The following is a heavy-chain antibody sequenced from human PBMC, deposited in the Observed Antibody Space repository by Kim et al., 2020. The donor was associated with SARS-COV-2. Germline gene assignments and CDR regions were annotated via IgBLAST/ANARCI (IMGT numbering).Heavy chain of an antibody. Sequence: ASVKVSCKASGYTFTSYGISWVRQAPGQGLEWMGWISAYNGNTNYAQKLQGRVTMTTDTSTSTPYMELRSLRSDDTAVYYCARSGAAAGTAEYYYYYGMDVWGQGTTVTVSS. CDR1: GYTFTSYG. CDR3: ARSGAAAGTAEYYYYYGMDV. V-gene: IGHV1-18*01. J-gene: IGHJ6*02. D-gene: IGHD6-13*01. CDR2: ISAYNGNT.